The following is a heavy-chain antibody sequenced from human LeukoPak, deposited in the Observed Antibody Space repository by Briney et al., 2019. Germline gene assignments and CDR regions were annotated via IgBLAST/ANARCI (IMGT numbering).Heavy chain of an antibody. Sequence: PSETLSLTCTVSGGSISSSSYYWGWIRQPPGKGLERIGSIYYSGSTYYNPSLKSRVTISVDTSKNQFSLKLSSVTAADTAVYYCARRVRHYYDSSGYYYYFDYWGQGTLVTVSS. J-gene: IGHJ4*02. CDR2: IYYSGST. CDR3: ARRVRHYYDSSGYYYYFDY. D-gene: IGHD3-22*01. V-gene: IGHV4-39*01. CDR1: GGSISSSSYY.